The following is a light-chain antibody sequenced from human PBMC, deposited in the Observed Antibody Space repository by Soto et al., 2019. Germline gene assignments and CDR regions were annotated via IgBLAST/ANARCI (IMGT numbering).Light chain of an antibody. CDR2: KAS. V-gene: IGKV1-5*03. CDR1: QGISTW. Sequence: DIQMTQSPSTLSASVGDRVAITCRASQGISTWLAWYQQKPGKAPKLLIFKASTLESGVPSRFSGSGSGTEFTLAISSLQPDDFATYYCQQYNSFSRTFGQGTTLEIK. CDR3: QQYNSFSRT. J-gene: IGKJ2*01.